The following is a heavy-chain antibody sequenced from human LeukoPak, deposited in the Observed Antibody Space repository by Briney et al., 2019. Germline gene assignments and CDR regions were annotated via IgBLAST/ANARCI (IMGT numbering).Heavy chain of an antibody. Sequence: SETLSLTCSVSGYSISSGFYWGWIRQPPGKGLEWIGSIFHSGSTYYNPFLKSRVTISVGTSKNHFSLKLSSVTAADTALYYCARANYYDTIGYSRGAFDIWGQGTMVTVSS. J-gene: IGHJ3*02. CDR2: IFHSGST. CDR1: GYSISSGFY. CDR3: ARANYYDTIGYSRGAFDI. D-gene: IGHD3-22*01. V-gene: IGHV4-38-2*02.